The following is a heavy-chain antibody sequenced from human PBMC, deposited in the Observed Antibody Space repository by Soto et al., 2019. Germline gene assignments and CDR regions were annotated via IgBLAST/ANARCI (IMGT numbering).Heavy chain of an antibody. V-gene: IGHV3-30-3*01. CDR3: ARDFRPEDRSYNWNSYYYYGMDV. J-gene: IGHJ6*02. Sequence: GSLRLSCAASGFTFSSYAMHWVRQAPGKGLEWVAVISYDGSNKYYADSVKGRFTISRDNSKNTLYLQMNSLRAEDTAVYYCARDFRPEDRSYNWNSYYYYGMDVWGQGTTVTVSS. CDR1: GFTFSSYA. D-gene: IGHD1-7*01. CDR2: ISYDGSNK.